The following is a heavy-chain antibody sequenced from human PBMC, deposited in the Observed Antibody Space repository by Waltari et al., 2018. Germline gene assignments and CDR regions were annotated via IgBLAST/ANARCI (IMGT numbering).Heavy chain of an antibody. CDR2: FSTVGGNT. J-gene: IGHJ4*02. D-gene: IGHD2-15*01. CDR3: AKDKALGGGSCFDY. CDR1: GFTFSSHA. Sequence: EVQLLESGADLVQPGGSLKLSCAASGFTFSSHAMSWVRQAPGKGLEWVSGFSTVGGNTYYADSVRGRFTISRDNSKNTLYLEMNNLRVEDTAVYYCAKDKALGGGSCFDYWGQGTLVTVSS. V-gene: IGHV3-23*01.